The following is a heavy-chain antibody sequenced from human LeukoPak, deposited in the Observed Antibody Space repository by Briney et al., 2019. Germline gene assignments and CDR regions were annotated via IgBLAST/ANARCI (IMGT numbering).Heavy chain of an antibody. CDR3: AKGNIVVVPAAPFDY. D-gene: IGHD2-2*01. V-gene: IGHV3-30*18. CDR1: GFTFSSYG. Sequence: GRSLILSCAASGFTFSSYGMHWVRQAPGKGLEWVAVISYDRSNKYYADSVKGRFTISRDNSKNTLYLQKDSLRAEDTAVYYCAKGNIVVVPAAPFDYWGQGTLVTVSS. J-gene: IGHJ4*02. CDR2: ISYDRSNK.